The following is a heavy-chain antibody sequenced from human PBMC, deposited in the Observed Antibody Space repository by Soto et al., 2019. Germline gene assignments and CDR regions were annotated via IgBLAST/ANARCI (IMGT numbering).Heavy chain of an antibody. D-gene: IGHD4-17*01. Sequence: PGGSLRLSCAASGFTISTYSMNWVRQAPGKGLEWVSYISTSSSTIYYADSVKGRLTISRDNAKNSLYLQMNSLRAEDTAVYYCARSTTVTTSYYYYYYYMDVWGKGTTVTVSS. CDR2: ISTSSSTI. CDR3: ARSTTVTTSYYYYYYYMDV. J-gene: IGHJ6*03. CDR1: GFTISTYS. V-gene: IGHV3-48*01.